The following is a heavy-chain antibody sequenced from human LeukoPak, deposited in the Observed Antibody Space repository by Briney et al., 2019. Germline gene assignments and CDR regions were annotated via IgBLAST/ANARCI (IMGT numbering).Heavy chain of an antibody. CDR2: ICPGDSDT. J-gene: IGHJ4*02. Sequence: GASLKISCKGSGYSFTSYWIGWVRQMPGKGLERMGIICPGDSDTRYSPSFQGQVTISADKSISTAYLQWSSLKASDTAMHYCARHQDGDYDYWGQGTLVTVSS. CDR1: GYSFTSYW. V-gene: IGHV5-51*01. CDR3: ARHQDGDYDY. D-gene: IGHD4-17*01.